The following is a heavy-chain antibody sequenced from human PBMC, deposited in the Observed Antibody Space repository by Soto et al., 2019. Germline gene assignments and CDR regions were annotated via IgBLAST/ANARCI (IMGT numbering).Heavy chain of an antibody. CDR3: ARREVVTTHGAFDY. D-gene: IGHD3-22*01. CDR2: IHSSGDT. Sequence: QVQLQESGPGLVKPSETLSLTCTVSRGSISGYYWGWIRQPPGKEPEWIAYIHSSGDTNYNPSLRSRVIMSVDTSKNQFSLKLNSVTAADTAVYLCARREVVTTHGAFDYWGQGTLVTVSS. V-gene: IGHV4-4*08. J-gene: IGHJ4*02. CDR1: RGSISGYY.